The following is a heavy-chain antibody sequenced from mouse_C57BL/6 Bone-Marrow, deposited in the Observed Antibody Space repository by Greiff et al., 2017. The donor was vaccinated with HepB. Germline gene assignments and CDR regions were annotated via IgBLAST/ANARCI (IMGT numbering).Heavy chain of an antibody. J-gene: IGHJ3*01. CDR2: ISSGSSTI. CDR1: GFTFSDYG. CDR3: ARPHYYGSSYVGFAY. V-gene: IGHV5-17*01. Sequence: DVMLVESGGGLVKPGGSLKLSCAASGFTFSDYGMHWVRQAPEKGLEWVAYISSGSSTIYYADTVKGRFTLSRDNAKNTLFLQMTSLRSEDTAMYYCARPHYYGSSYVGFAYWGQGTLVTVSA. D-gene: IGHD1-1*01.